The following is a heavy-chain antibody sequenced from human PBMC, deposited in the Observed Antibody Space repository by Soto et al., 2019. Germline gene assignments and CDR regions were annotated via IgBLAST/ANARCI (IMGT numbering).Heavy chain of an antibody. V-gene: IGHV1-8*01. CDR1: GYTFTSYD. CDR3: ARGGEDCSGGSCYLWFDP. D-gene: IGHD2-15*01. Sequence: GASVKASGTASGYTFTSYDINCVRQATGQGLEWMGWMNPNSGNTGYAQKFQGRVTMTRNTSISTTYMDLSSLRSEDTAVYYCARGGEDCSGGSCYLWFDPWGQGTLVTVSS. J-gene: IGHJ5*02. CDR2: MNPNSGNT.